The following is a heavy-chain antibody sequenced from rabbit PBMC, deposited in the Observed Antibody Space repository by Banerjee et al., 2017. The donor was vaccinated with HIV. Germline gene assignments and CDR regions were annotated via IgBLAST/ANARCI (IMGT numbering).Heavy chain of an antibody. CDR2: IYTGSGST. CDR3: ARGSAYAGAGYAL. J-gene: IGHJ4*01. D-gene: IGHD4-2*01. V-gene: IGHV1S45*01. CDR1: GIDFSSYY. Sequence: QQQLEESGGGLVKPGGTLTLTCKASGIDFSSYYMCWVRQAPGKGLEWIGCIYTGSGSTYYASWAKGRFTISKTSSTTVTLQMTSLTAADTATCFCARGSAYAGAGYALWGPGTLVTVS.